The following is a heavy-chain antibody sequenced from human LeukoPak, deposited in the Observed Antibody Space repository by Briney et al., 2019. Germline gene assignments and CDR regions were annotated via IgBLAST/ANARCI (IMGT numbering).Heavy chain of an antibody. V-gene: IGHV4-34*01. D-gene: IGHD3-16*02. J-gene: IGHJ4*02. Sequence: SETLSLTCAVYGGSFSGYYWSWIRQPPGKGLEWIGEINRSGSTNYNPSLKSRVTISVDTSKNQFSPKLSSVTAADTAVYYCASAFYDYIWGSYRFSPITYFDYWGQGTLVTVSS. CDR2: INRSGST. CDR1: GGSFSGYY. CDR3: ASAFYDYIWGSYRFSPITYFDY.